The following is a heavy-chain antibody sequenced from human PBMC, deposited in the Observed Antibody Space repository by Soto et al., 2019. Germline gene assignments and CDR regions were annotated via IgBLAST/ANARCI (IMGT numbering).Heavy chain of an antibody. V-gene: IGHV3-11*01. J-gene: IGHJ6*03. Sequence: QVQLVESGGGLVKPGGSLRLSCAASGFTFSDYYMSWIRQAPGKGLEWVSYISSGGSPIYYTDSVKGRFTISRDNGENSLYLQMSSLRAEDTAVYYCARDPRYCSGGSCYSAGENHYYYYIDVWGKGTTVTVSS. CDR1: GFTFSDYY. CDR2: ISSGGSPI. CDR3: ARDPRYCSGGSCYSAGENHYYYYIDV. D-gene: IGHD2-15*01.